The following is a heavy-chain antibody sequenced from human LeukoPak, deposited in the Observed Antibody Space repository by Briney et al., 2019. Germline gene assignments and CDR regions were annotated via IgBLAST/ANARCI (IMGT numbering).Heavy chain of an antibody. J-gene: IGHJ6*02. CDR2: ISYDGSNQ. Sequence: GGSLRLSCAASGFTFSNYGMHWVRQAPGKGLEWVAIISYDGSNQYYTDSVKGRFTISRDNSKSTLYLQMNSLRAEDTAIYYCAKRHDSSGYSYYYSMDVWGQGTTVTVSS. D-gene: IGHD3-22*01. CDR1: GFTFSNYG. CDR3: AKRHDSSGYSYYYSMDV. V-gene: IGHV3-30*18.